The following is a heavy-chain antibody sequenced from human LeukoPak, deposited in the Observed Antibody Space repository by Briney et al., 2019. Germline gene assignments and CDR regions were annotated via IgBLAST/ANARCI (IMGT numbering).Heavy chain of an antibody. Sequence: PGGSLRLSCAASGFTFSDYAMSWVRQAPGKGLEWVSAISGSGANTYYADSVKSRFTLSRDNSKNTLYLQMNSLRAEDTAVYYCAREVRGYCSGGSCYPYFDYWGQGTLVTVSS. D-gene: IGHD2-15*01. CDR2: ISGSGANT. CDR3: AREVRGYCSGGSCYPYFDY. V-gene: IGHV3-23*01. CDR1: GFTFSDYA. J-gene: IGHJ4*02.